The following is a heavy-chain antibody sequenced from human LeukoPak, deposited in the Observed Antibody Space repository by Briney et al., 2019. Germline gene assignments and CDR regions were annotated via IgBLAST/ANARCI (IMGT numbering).Heavy chain of an antibody. D-gene: IGHD3-22*01. Sequence: GGSLRLSCAASGFTFSSYSMNWVRQAPGKGLEWVSYSYSSSSSSSIYYADSVKGRFTVSRDNAKNSLYLQMNSLRAEDTAVYYCARKGYYSQAFDMWGQGTMVTVSS. CDR2: SSSSSSSI. CDR3: ARKGYYSQAFDM. J-gene: IGHJ3*02. CDR1: GFTFSSYS. V-gene: IGHV3-48*01.